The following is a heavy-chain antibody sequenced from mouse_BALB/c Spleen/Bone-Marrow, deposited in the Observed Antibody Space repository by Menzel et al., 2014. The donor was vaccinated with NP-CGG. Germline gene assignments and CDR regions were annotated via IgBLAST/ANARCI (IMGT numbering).Heavy chain of an antibody. CDR3: SKDGGYDYSYYFDY. Sequence: EVKLMESGGGLVKPGGSPKLSCAASGFTFSAYSMSWVRQTPERRLEWVATISSGGHDTYYPDSVKGRFTISRDNAKNTLYLQMNSLKSVDSAVYYCSKDGGYDYSYYFDYWGQGTTLTVSS. V-gene: IGHV5-6-4*01. D-gene: IGHD2-4*01. J-gene: IGHJ2*01. CDR1: GFTFSAYS. CDR2: ISSGGHDT.